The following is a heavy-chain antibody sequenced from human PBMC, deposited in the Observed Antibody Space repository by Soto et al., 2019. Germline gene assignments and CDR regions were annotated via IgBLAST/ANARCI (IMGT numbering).Heavy chain of an antibody. CDR2: ISYDGILK. CDR1: GFTFSDFG. Sequence: GGSLRLSCAASGFTFSDFGMHWVRQAPGKGLEWVAIISYDGILKYYADSVKGRFTISRDTSKGAVYLQMNSLTPEDTAVYYCAKDFKVSGGHYGSLNYYYGMDVWGQGTTVTVS. V-gene: IGHV3-30*18. CDR3: AKDFKVSGGHYGSLNYYYGMDV. J-gene: IGHJ6*02. D-gene: IGHD3-10*01.